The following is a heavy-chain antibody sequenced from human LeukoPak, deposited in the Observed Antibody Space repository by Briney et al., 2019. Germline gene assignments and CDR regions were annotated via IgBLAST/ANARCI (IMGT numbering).Heavy chain of an antibody. CDR2: INSDGSGT. D-gene: IGHD3-22*01. Sequence: GGSLRLSCAASGFTFSSYWMHRVRQAPGKGLVWVSRINSDGSGTTYADSVKGRFTISRDNSKNTLYLQMNSLRAEDTAVYYCAKGHYDSSGAMGYWGQGTLVTVSS. J-gene: IGHJ4*02. CDR1: GFTFSSYW. CDR3: AKGHYDSSGAMGY. V-gene: IGHV3-74*01.